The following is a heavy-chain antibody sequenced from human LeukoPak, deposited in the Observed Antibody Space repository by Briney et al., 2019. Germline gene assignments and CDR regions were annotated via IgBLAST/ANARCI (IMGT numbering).Heavy chain of an antibody. CDR3: ARGSFGTHWYFDL. D-gene: IGHD3-10*01. CDR1: GFTFSSYG. V-gene: IGHV3-23*01. CDR2: IADDSIAT. J-gene: IGHJ2*01. Sequence: PGGSLRLSCAASGFTFSSYGMNWVRQAPGKGLEWVSYIADDSIATYYPDSVKGRFTISRDNSKNTLSLLMNSLRAEDTAVYYCARGSFGTHWYFDLWGRGTLVTVSS.